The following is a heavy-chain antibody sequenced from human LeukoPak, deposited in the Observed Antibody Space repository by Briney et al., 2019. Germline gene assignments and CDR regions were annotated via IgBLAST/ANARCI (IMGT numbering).Heavy chain of an antibody. D-gene: IGHD6-13*01. Sequence: GGSLRLSCAASGFSFSSYNMNWVRQAPGKVLEWVSAISGSGGSTYYADSVKGRFTISRDNSKNTLYLQMNSLRAEDTAVYYCAKDIHSSSWYYFDYWGQGTLVTVSS. V-gene: IGHV3-23*01. J-gene: IGHJ4*02. CDR2: ISGSGGST. CDR3: AKDIHSSSWYYFDY. CDR1: GFSFSSYN.